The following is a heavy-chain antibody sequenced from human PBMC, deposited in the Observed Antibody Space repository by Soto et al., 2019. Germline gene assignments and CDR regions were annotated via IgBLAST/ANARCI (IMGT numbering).Heavy chain of an antibody. Sequence: QVQLVESGGGVVQPGRSLRLSCAASGFTFSSHAMHWVRQAPGKGLEWVAVISYDGSNKYYADSVKGRFTISRDNSKNTLYLQMNSLRAEDTAVYYCARAPLAFGGVIVKYYFDYWGQGTLVTVSS. CDR3: ARAPLAFGGVIVKYYFDY. CDR2: ISYDGSNK. J-gene: IGHJ4*02. D-gene: IGHD3-16*02. CDR1: GFTFSSHA. V-gene: IGHV3-30-3*01.